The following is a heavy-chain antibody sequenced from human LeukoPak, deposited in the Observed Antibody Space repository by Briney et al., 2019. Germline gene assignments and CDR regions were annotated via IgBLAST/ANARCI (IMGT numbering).Heavy chain of an antibody. CDR2: ISYDGSNK. V-gene: IGHV3-30*04. J-gene: IGHJ4*02. CDR3: AREGGYSYGQQVDY. D-gene: IGHD5-18*01. CDR1: GFTFSSYE. Sequence: GGSLRLSCAASGFTFSSYEMNWVRQAPGKGLEWVAVISYDGSNKYYADSVKGRFTISRDNSKNTLYLQMNSLRAEDTAVYYCAREGGYSYGQQVDYWGQGTLVTVSS.